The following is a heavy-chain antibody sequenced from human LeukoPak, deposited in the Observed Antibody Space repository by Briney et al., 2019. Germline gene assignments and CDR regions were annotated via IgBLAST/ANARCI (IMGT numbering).Heavy chain of an antibody. V-gene: IGHV1-3*01. CDR2: INAGNGNT. CDR1: GYTFTSYA. Sequence: GASVKVSCKASGYTFTSYAMHWVRRAPGQRLEWMGWINAGNGNTKYSQKFQGRVTITRDTSASTAYMELSSLTSEDTAVYYCARKHSGSNHPFDYWGQGTLVTVSS. CDR3: ARKHSGSNHPFDY. J-gene: IGHJ4*02. D-gene: IGHD1-26*01.